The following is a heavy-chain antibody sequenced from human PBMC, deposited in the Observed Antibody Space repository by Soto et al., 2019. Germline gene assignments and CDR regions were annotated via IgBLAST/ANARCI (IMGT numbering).Heavy chain of an antibody. V-gene: IGHV4-59*01. CDR3: ARVHKEELVTVPAAHYDH. Sequence: QVRLQESGPGLVKSSETLSLTCTVSGGSLSSFYWGWIRRPPGQGLEWIGYIYHSGTTRYNSSLKSRVTMSVDSYKNEFSLKLTSVAAADTATYYCARVHKEELVTVPAAHYDHWGHGTLVTVAS. CDR1: GGSLSSFY. CDR2: IYHSGTT. D-gene: IGHD2-2*01. J-gene: IGHJ4*01.